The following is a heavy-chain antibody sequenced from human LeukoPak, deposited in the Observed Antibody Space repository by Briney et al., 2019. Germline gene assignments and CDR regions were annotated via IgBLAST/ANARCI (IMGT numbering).Heavy chain of an antibody. V-gene: IGHV3-23*01. Sequence: GGSLRLSCAASGFTFSRYAMRWAPHAPGKGLEWVSAIRGSGGSTYYADSVKGRFTISRDNSKNTLYLQMNTLRAEDTAVYYCAKEYYYDSSGYGDYWGQGTLVTVSS. CDR1: GFTFSRYA. CDR2: IRGSGGST. D-gene: IGHD3-22*01. J-gene: IGHJ4*02. CDR3: AKEYYYDSSGYGDY.